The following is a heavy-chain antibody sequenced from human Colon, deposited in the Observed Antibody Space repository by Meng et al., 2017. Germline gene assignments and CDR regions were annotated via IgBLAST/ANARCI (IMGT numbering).Heavy chain of an antibody. D-gene: IGHD5-18*01. CDR3: ARSTGNSYDMVFYGY. CDR2: IYPGDSDT. Sequence: GGSLRLSCQGSGFNFTNFWIGWVRQMPGKGLEWMAIIYPGDSDTRYSPSFQGQVTISVDKSISTAYLQWSSLKPSDTAVYYCARSTGNSYDMVFYGYWGQGTLVTVSS. V-gene: IGHV5-51*01. CDR1: GFNFTNFW. J-gene: IGHJ4*02.